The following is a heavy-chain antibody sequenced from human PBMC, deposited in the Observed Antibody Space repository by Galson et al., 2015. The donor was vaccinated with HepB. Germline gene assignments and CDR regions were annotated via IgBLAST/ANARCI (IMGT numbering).Heavy chain of an antibody. CDR2: LENDSSYR. CDR1: GFTFSDFS. V-gene: IGHV3-23*03. J-gene: IGHJ4*02. CDR3: TKQAGNLIRSWHFDY. Sequence: SLRLSCAASGFTFSDFSMSWVRQAPGKGLEWVSGLENDSSYRYYADSMTGRFTISRDNSKNTLFLQLNSLRADDTAVYYCTKQAGNLIRSWHFDYWGQGSLVIVSS.